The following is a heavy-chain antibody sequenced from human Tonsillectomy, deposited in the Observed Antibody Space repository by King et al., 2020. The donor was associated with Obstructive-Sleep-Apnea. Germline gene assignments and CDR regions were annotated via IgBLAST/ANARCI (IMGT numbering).Heavy chain of an antibody. J-gene: IGHJ6*02. CDR2: INAGNGNT. CDR3: ARLGYCSGGSCRGGYYYYGMDV. Sequence: QLVQSGAEVKKPGASVKVSCKASGYTFTSYAMHWVRQAPGQRLEWMGWINAGNGNTKYSQKFQGRVTITRDTSASTAYMELSSLRSEYTAVYYCARLGYCSGGSCRGGYYYYGMDVWGQGTTVTVSS. V-gene: IGHV1-3*01. D-gene: IGHD2-15*01. CDR1: GYTFTSYA.